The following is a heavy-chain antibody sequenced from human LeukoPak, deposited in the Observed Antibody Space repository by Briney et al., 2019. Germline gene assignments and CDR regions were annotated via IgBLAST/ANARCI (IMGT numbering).Heavy chain of an antibody. CDR1: GFTFSSYG. Sequence: GGSLRLSCAASGFTFSSYGMHWVRQAPGKGLEWVAVIWYDGSNKYYADSVKGRFTISRDNSKNTLYLQMNSLRAEDTAVYYCAKGRGDYGIDAFDIWGQGTMVTVSS. CDR3: AKGRGDYGIDAFDI. D-gene: IGHD3-16*01. J-gene: IGHJ3*02. CDR2: IWYDGSNK. V-gene: IGHV3-33*06.